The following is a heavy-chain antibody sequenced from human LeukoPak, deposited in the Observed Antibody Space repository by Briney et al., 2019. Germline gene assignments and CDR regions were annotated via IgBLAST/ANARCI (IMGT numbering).Heavy chain of an antibody. CDR3: ARDYRGSYYFY. Sequence: GASVKVSCKASGYTFTTYGTSWVRQAPGQGLEWVGWISGYSGNTDYAQKFQDRVTMTTDTSTSTAYMELRSLSSDDTAVYYCARDYRGSYYFYWGQGTLVTVSS. CDR2: ISGYSGNT. CDR1: GYTFTTYG. J-gene: IGHJ4*02. V-gene: IGHV1-18*01. D-gene: IGHD1-26*01.